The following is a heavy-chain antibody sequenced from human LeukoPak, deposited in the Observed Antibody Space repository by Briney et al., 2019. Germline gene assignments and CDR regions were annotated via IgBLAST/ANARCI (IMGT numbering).Heavy chain of an antibody. Sequence: GGSLRLSCAASRFTFSSYGMHWVRQAPGKGLEWVAVISYDGSNKYYTDSVKGRFTISRDNSKNTLYLQMSSLRADDTAVYHCAKDRGPYIAAAGTGFDYWGQGTLVTVSS. CDR1: RFTFSSYG. J-gene: IGHJ4*02. CDR2: ISYDGSNK. D-gene: IGHD6-13*01. CDR3: AKDRGPYIAAAGTGFDY. V-gene: IGHV3-30*18.